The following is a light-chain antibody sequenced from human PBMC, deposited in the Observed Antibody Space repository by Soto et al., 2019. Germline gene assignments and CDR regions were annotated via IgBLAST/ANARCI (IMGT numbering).Light chain of an antibody. V-gene: IGKV1-5*01. J-gene: IGKJ1*01. Sequence: DIHMTQSPSTLSTSIGDRFTVTCRASQSISASLAWYQQKTGKAPFLLISDASNLERGVPSRFRGSGSGTEFTLTISSMQPDDVATDYCQQYTGYSRTFGQGTKVDIK. CDR3: QQYTGYSRT. CDR1: QSISAS. CDR2: DAS.